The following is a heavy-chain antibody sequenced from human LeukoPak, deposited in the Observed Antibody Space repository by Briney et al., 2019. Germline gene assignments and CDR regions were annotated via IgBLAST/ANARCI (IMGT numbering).Heavy chain of an antibody. CDR3: ARIISGYRSGYGDGT. D-gene: IGHD6-19*01. J-gene: IGHJ5*02. Sequence: GESLEVFLQGSGYSFISNWNGGVGQMPGKGLEWMGRIDPSDSYTNYSPSFQGHVTISADKSISTAYLQWSSLKASHTAMYYCARIISGYRSGYGDGTCGQEGLVTVSS. CDR1: GYSFISNW. CDR2: IDPSDSYT. V-gene: IGHV5-10-1*01.